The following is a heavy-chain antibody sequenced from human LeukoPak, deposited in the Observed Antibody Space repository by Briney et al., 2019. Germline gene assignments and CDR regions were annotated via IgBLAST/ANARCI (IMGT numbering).Heavy chain of an antibody. CDR2: IYYSGST. D-gene: IGHD6-6*01. CDR1: GGSISSYY. V-gene: IGHV4-59*01. Sequence: PSETLSLTCTVSGGSISSYYWSWIRQPPGKGLEWIGYIYYSGSTNYNPSLESRVTISVDTSKNQFSLKLSSVTAADTAVYYCARHPYFSSSYYYYYGMDVWGQGTTVTVSS. J-gene: IGHJ6*02. CDR3: ARHPYFSSSYYYYYGMDV.